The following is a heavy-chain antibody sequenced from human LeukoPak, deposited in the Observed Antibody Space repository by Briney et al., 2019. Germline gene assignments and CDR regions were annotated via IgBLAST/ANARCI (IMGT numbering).Heavy chain of an antibody. CDR1: GGTFSSYA. V-gene: IGHV1-69*04. Sequence: ASVKVSCKASGGTFSSYAISWVRQAPGQGLEWMGRIIPILGIANYAQKFQGRVTITADKSTSTAYMELSSLRSEDTAVYYCNLYYYDSSGYYLPTTDYWGQGTLVTVSS. CDR3: NLYYYDSSGYYLPTTDY. J-gene: IGHJ4*02. CDR2: IIPILGIA. D-gene: IGHD3-22*01.